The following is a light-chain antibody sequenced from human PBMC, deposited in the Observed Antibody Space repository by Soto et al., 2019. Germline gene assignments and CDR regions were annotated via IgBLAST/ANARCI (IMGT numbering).Light chain of an antibody. CDR1: QNILYSSNNKNY. CDR3: QQYYGSPPRT. Sequence: DIVMTQSPDSLAVSLGERATINCKSSQNILYSSNNKNYLAWYQQKPGQPPKLLISWASTREFGVPDRFSGSGSGTDFTLTISSLQAEVVAVYYCQQYYGSPPRTFGQGTKVEIK. V-gene: IGKV4-1*01. J-gene: IGKJ1*01. CDR2: WAS.